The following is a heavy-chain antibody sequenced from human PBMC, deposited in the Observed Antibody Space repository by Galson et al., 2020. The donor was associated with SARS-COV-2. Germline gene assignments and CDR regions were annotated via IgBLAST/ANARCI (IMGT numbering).Heavy chain of an antibody. V-gene: IGHV3-30*18. CDR2: ISYDGSNK. J-gene: IGHJ4*02. CDR3: AKDMITFGGVINLDY. Sequence: GGSLRLSCAASGFIFNDYAMHWVRQDPGKGLEWVAVISYDGSNKYYADSVKGRFTISRDNSKNTLYLQMNSLRAEDTAVYYCAKDMITFGGVINLDYWGQGTLVTVSS. CDR1: GFIFNDYA. D-gene: IGHD3-16*01.